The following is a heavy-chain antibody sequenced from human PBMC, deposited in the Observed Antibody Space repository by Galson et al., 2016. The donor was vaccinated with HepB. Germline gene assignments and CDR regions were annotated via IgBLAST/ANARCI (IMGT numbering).Heavy chain of an antibody. CDR3: AKSYSTAYYLAWDY. CDR1: GFTFSSYA. CDR2: ISASGAGT. D-gene: IGHD2/OR15-2a*01. Sequence: SLRLSCAASGFTFSSYAMTWVRQAPGKGLEWVSGISASGAGTYYADSVKGRFTISRDNSKNTLHLQMNSLRVEDTAVYYCAKSYSTAYYLAWDYWGQGTLVTVSS. J-gene: IGHJ4*02. V-gene: IGHV3-23*01.